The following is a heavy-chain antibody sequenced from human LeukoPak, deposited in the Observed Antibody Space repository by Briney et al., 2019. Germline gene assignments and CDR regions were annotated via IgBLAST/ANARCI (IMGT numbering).Heavy chain of an antibody. CDR2: IYFSGST. CDR1: GGSISSYY. V-gene: IGHV4-59*01. J-gene: IGHJ4*02. Sequence: NTSETLSLTRTVSGGSISSYYWSWIRQPPGKGLEWIGYIYFSGSTNYNPSLKSRVTISVDTSKNQFSLKLSSVTAADTAVYYCARGGWSLDYWGQGTLVTVSS. D-gene: IGHD6-19*01. CDR3: ARGGWSLDY.